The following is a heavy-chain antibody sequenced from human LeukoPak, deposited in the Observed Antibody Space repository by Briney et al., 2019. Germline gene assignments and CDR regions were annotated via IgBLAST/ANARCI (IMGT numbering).Heavy chain of an antibody. D-gene: IGHD3-10*01. V-gene: IGHV1-69*13. CDR3: ARTYYYGSGSYSRRPNWFDP. CDR1: GGTFSSYA. CDR2: IIPIFGTA. J-gene: IGHJ5*02. Sequence: SVKVSCKASGGTFSSYAISWVRQAPGQGLEWMGGIIPIFGTANYAQKFQGRVTITADESTSTAYMELSSLRSEDTAVSYCARTYYYGSGSYSRRPNWFDPWGQGTLVTVSS.